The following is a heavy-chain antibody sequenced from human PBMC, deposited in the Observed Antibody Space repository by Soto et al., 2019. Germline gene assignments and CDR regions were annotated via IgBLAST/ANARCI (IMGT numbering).Heavy chain of an antibody. CDR1: GGSFSGYY. Sequence: SETLSLTCAVYGGSFSGYYWSWIRQPPGKWLEWIGEINHSGSTNYNPSLKSRVTISVDTSKNQFSLKLSSVTAADTAVYYCARMGFWSGYYNVRKTYYFDYWGQGXLVTVYS. V-gene: IGHV4-34*01. D-gene: IGHD3-3*01. CDR3: ARMGFWSGYYNVRKTYYFDY. J-gene: IGHJ4*02. CDR2: INHSGST.